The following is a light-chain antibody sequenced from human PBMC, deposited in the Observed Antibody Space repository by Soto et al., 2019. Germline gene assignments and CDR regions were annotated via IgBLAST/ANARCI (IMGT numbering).Light chain of an antibody. CDR2: GAF. CDR3: QQYNDWPLT. V-gene: IGKV3-15*01. CDR1: QSVSSN. Sequence: EIVMTQSPVTLSVSPGERATLSCRASQSVSSNLAWYQQKHGQAPSLLIYGAFTRATGIPARFSGTGSGTELTLNISSLQSEDFELYYGQQYNDWPLTFGQGTKVDIK. J-gene: IGKJ1*01.